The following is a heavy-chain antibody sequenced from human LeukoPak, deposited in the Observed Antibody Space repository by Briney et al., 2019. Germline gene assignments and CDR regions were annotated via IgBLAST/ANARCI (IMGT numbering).Heavy chain of an antibody. CDR1: GFTFTSYG. CDR3: ASLVVPAATDRYYYGMDV. J-gene: IGHJ6*02. CDR2: ISGSGGST. V-gene: IGHV3-23*01. Sequence: GGSLRVSCEASGFTFTSYGLSWVRQAPGKGLEWVGGISGSGGSTYYEESVKGRFTISRDNSKNTLYLQMNSLRAEDTAVYYCASLVVPAATDRYYYGMDVWGQGTTVTVSS. D-gene: IGHD2-2*01.